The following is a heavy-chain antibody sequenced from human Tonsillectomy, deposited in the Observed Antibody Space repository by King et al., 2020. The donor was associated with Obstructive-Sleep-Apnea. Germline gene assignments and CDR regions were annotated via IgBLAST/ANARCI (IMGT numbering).Heavy chain of an antibody. CDR1: GFMFSNYA. V-gene: IGHV3-30*04. J-gene: IGHJ3*02. Sequence: VQLVESGGGVVQPGRSLRLSCAASGFMFSNYAMHWVRQAPGKGLVWVAVISYDGSNKYYADSVKGRFTISRDNSKNTLYLQMNSLRAEDTAVYYCARGGEDHITMVRGVIRDAFDIWGQGTMVTVSS. CDR2: ISYDGSNK. CDR3: ARGGEDHITMVRGVIRDAFDI. D-gene: IGHD3-10*01.